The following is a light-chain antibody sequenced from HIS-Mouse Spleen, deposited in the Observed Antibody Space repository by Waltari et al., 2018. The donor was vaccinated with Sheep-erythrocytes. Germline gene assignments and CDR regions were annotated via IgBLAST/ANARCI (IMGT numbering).Light chain of an antibody. CDR3: SSYTSSSTLYV. Sequence: QSALTQPASVSGSPGQSITISCTGTSSDVGGYNYVSWYQQHPGKAPKLMIYEVSNRPPGVSNRFSGSKSGTTASLTISGLQAEDEADYYCSSYTSSSTLYVFGTGTKVTVL. CDR1: SSDVGGYNY. J-gene: IGLJ1*01. V-gene: IGLV2-14*01. CDR2: EVS.